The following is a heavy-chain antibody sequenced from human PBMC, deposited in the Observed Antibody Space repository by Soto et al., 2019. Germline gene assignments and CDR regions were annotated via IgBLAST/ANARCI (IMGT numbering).Heavy chain of an antibody. Sequence: ASVKVSCKASGYTFTSYDINWVRQATGQGLEWMGWMNPNSGNTGYAQKFQGRVTMTRNTSISTAYMELSSLRSEDTAVYYCARAPNFVVVPAAIPPVFCFDPGGQGTLVTVSS. CDR3: ARAPNFVVVPAAIPPVFCFDP. CDR2: MNPNSGNT. J-gene: IGHJ5*02. V-gene: IGHV1-8*01. D-gene: IGHD2-2*02. CDR1: GYTFTSYD.